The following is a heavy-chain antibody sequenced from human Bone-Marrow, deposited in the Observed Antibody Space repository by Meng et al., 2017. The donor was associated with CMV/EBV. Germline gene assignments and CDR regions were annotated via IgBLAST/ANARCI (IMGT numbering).Heavy chain of an antibody. CDR3: ARDIYCSSTSCSWNWFDP. D-gene: IGHD2-2*01. CDR1: GFTFSSYS. V-gene: IGHV3-21*01. J-gene: IGHJ5*02. Sequence: GESLKISCAASGFTFSSYSMNCVRQAPGKGLEWVSSISSSSSYIYYADSVKGRFTISRDNAKNSLYLQMNSLRAEDTDVYYCARDIYCSSTSCSWNWFDPWGQGTLVTVSS. CDR2: ISSSSSYI.